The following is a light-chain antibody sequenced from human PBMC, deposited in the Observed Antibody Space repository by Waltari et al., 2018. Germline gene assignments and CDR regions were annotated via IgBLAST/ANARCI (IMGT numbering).Light chain of an antibody. Sequence: DIQMTQSPSTLSASVGDSVTITCRASQSISNWLAWYQQKSGEAPKLLIFEASTLQSGVPSRFNGSGSGTEFTLTISSLQPDDLATYYCQQYNNYLLTFGGGTKVEIK. CDR3: QQYNNYLLT. CDR2: EAS. CDR1: QSISNW. V-gene: IGKV1-5*03. J-gene: IGKJ4*01.